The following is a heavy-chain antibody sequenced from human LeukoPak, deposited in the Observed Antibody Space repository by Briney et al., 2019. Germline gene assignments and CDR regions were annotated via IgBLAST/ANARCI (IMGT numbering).Heavy chain of an antibody. D-gene: IGHD6-19*01. V-gene: IGHV4-34*01. Sequence: SETLSLTCAVYGGSFSGYYWSWIRQPPGKGLEWIGEINHSGSTNYNPSLKSRVTISVDTSKNQFSLKLSSVTAADTAVYYCVRGSSGWSHYYYYYYMDVWGKGTTVTVSS. CDR2: INHSGST. J-gene: IGHJ6*03. CDR1: GGSFSGYY. CDR3: VRGSSGWSHYYYYYYMDV.